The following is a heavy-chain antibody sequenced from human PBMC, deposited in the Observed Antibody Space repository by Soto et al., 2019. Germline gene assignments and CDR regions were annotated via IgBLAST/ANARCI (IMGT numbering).Heavy chain of an antibody. V-gene: IGHV1-18*01. CDR1: GYTFTSYG. CDR3: ARDVAAAGTEPFQH. Sequence: ASVKVSCKASGYTFTSYGISWVRQAPGQGLEWMGWISAYNGNTNHAQKLQGRVTMTTDTSTSTAYMELRSLRSDDTAVYYCARDVAAAGTEPFQHWGQGTLVTVSS. D-gene: IGHD6-13*01. CDR2: ISAYNGNT. J-gene: IGHJ1*01.